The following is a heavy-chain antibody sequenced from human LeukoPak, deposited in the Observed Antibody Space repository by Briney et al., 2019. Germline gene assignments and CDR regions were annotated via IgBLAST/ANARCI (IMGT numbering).Heavy chain of an antibody. D-gene: IGHD3-22*01. CDR2: IRPNSGVT. V-gene: IGHV1-2*02. Sequence: ASVKVSCKASGYTFTAYYIHWLRQAPGQGLEWMGWIRPNSGVTNYTQKFQGRVTMTRDTSISTALMELSRLRSDDTAVYYCARGRYYYDSSGCVDYWGQGTLVTVSS. J-gene: IGHJ4*02. CDR1: GYTFTAYY. CDR3: ARGRYYYDSSGCVDY.